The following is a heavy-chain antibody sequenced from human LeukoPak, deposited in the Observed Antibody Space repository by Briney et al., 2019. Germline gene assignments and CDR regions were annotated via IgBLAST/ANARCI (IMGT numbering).Heavy chain of an antibody. CDR3: ARGKGTGYLKYYFDY. D-gene: IGHD3/OR15-3a*01. CDR2: IYYSGST. V-gene: IGHV4-59*01. Sequence: PSETLSLTCTVSGGSISSYYWSWIRKPPGKGLEWIGYIYYSGSTNYNPSLKSRVTTSVDTSKNQFSLKLSSVTAADTAVYYCARGKGTGYLKYYFDYWGQGTLVTVSS. CDR1: GGSISSYY. J-gene: IGHJ4*02.